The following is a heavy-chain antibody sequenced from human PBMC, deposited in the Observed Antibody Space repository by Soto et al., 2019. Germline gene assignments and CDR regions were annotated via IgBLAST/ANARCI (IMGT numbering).Heavy chain of an antibody. CDR3: ARSYGDYFDY. D-gene: IGHD5-18*01. J-gene: IGHJ4*02. CDR1: GFTLSSYS. CDR2: ISSSSSYI. Sequence: PGGSLRLSCAASGFTLSSYSMNWVRQAPGKGLEWVSSISSSSSYIYYADSVKGRFTISRDNAKNPLYLQMNSLRAEDTAVYYCARSYGDYFDYWGQGTLVTVSS. V-gene: IGHV3-21*01.